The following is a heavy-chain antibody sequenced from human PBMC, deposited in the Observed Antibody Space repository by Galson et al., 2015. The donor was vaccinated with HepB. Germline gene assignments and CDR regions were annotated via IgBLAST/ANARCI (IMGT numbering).Heavy chain of an antibody. Sequence: SLRLSCAASGFTFSSYAMHWVRQAPGKGLEWVAVISYDGSNKYYADSVKGRFTISRDNSKNTLYLQMNSLRAEDTAVYYCARDKEVGRWLQLHWYFDLWGRGTLVTVSS. D-gene: IGHD5-24*01. CDR1: GFTFSSYA. V-gene: IGHV3-30*04. J-gene: IGHJ2*01. CDR3: ARDKEVGRWLQLHWYFDL. CDR2: ISYDGSNK.